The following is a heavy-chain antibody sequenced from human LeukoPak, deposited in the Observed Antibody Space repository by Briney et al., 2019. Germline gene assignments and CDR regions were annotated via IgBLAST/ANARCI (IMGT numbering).Heavy chain of an antibody. CDR3: ARDQLDYYDSSGALGY. J-gene: IGHJ4*02. CDR2: INTNTGNP. V-gene: IGHV7-4-1*02. D-gene: IGHD3-22*01. Sequence: ASVKVSCKASGYTFTGHSMNWVRQAPGQGLEWMGWINTNTGNPTYAQGFTGRFVFSLDTSVSTAYLQISSLKAEDTAVYYCARDQLDYYDSSGALGYWGQGTLVTVSS. CDR1: GYTFTGHS.